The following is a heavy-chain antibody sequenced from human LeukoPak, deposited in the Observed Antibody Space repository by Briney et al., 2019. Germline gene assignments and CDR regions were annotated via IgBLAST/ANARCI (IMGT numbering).Heavy chain of an antibody. CDR3: AKGSSGYGSNGR. D-gene: IGHD5-12*01. V-gene: IGHV4-59*01. CDR2: IYSSGIT. Sequence: SETLSLTCTVSGGSISSYYWSWIRQPPGKGLEWIGYIYSSGITNYNPSLKSRVTISVDTSKNQFSLKLSSVTTADTAMYYCAKGSSGYGSNGRWGQGTLVTVSS. J-gene: IGHJ4*02. CDR1: GGSISSYY.